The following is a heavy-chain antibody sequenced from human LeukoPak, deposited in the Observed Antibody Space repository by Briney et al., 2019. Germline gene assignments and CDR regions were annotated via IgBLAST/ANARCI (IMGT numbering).Heavy chain of an antibody. Sequence: SETLSLTCAVYGGSFSGYYWSWFRQPPGKGLEWIGEINHSGTTNYKPSLKSRVTISVDTSKNQFSLKLTSVTAADTAVYYCASAATSGTYNLDSWGQGTLVTVSS. CDR3: ASAATSGTYNLDS. J-gene: IGHJ4*02. D-gene: IGHD1-26*01. V-gene: IGHV4-34*01. CDR1: GGSFSGYY. CDR2: INHSGTT.